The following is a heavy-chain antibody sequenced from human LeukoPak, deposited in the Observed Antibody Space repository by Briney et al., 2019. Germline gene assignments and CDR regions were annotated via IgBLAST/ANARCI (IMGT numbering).Heavy chain of an antibody. D-gene: IGHD4-17*01. J-gene: IGHJ4*02. CDR2: ISYDGSNK. V-gene: IGHV3-30*03. Sequence: EXGAVISYDGSNKYYADSVKGRFTISRDNSKNTLYLQMNSLRAEDTAVYYCARPQETTVTHFDYWGQGTLVTVSS. CDR3: ARPQETTVTHFDY.